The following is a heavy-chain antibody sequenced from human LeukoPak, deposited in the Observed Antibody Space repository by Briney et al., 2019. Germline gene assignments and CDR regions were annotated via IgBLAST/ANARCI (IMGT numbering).Heavy chain of an antibody. CDR3: ARDADVDTAMVTAFHYYYMDV. V-gene: IGHV3-23*01. CDR1: GFTFSSYA. Sequence: GGSLRLSCAASGFTFSSYAMSWVRQAPGKGLEWVSAISGSGGSTYYADSVKGRFTISRDNSKNTLYLQMNNLRAEDTAVYYCARDADVDTAMVTAFHYYYMDVWGKGTTVTVSS. D-gene: IGHD5-18*01. CDR2: ISGSGGST. J-gene: IGHJ6*03.